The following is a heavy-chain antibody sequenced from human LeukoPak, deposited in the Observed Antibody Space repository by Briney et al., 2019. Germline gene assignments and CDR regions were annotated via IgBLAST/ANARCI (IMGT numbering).Heavy chain of an antibody. Sequence: GGSLRLSCVVSGFTFSSYAMSWVRQAPGKGLEWVSYIRSSSSTIYYADSVKGRFTISRDNAKNSLYLQMNSLRAEDTAVYYCAELGITMIGGVWGKGTTVTISS. CDR1: GFTFSSYA. V-gene: IGHV3-48*01. CDR3: AELGITMIGGV. D-gene: IGHD3-10*02. CDR2: IRSSSSTI. J-gene: IGHJ6*04.